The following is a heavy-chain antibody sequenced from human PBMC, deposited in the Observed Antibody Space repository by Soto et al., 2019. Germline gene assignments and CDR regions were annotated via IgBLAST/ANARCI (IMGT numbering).Heavy chain of an antibody. V-gene: IGHV3-48*02. Sequence: EVQLVESGGGLVQPGGSLRLSCAASGFTFSSYSMNWVRQAPGKGLEWVSYISSSSSTTYYADSVKGRFTTSRDNAKNSLYLQMNSLSDEDTAVYYCARDSPYSSSWYDLNWFDPWRQGTLVTVSS. CDR1: GFTFSSYS. CDR3: ARDSPYSSSWYDLNWFDP. CDR2: ISSSSSTT. D-gene: IGHD6-13*01. J-gene: IGHJ5*02.